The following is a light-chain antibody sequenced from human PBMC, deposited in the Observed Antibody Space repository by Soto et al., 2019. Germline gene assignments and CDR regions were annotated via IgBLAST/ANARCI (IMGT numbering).Light chain of an antibody. Sequence: QSVLTQPPSVSGAPGQRVTISCTGSSSNIGAGYDVHWYQQLPGTAPKLIIYGTTNRPSGVPDRFSGSKSGTSASLAITGLQAEDEADYYCQSYDGTLSGYYVFGVGTKVTVL. J-gene: IGLJ1*01. CDR2: GTT. CDR3: QSYDGTLSGYYV. CDR1: SSNIGAGYD. V-gene: IGLV1-40*01.